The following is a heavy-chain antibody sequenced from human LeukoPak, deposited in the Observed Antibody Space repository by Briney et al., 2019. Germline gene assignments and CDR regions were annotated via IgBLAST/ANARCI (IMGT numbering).Heavy chain of an antibody. V-gene: IGHV3-74*01. D-gene: IGHD6-13*01. CDR1: GFTFSSYW. CDR2: INGNGSTT. J-gene: IGHJ1*01. Sequence: GGSLRLSCAASGFTFSSYWMHWVRQAPGKGLVWVSRINGNGSTTTYADSVKGRFTISRDNAKNTLYLQMSSLRAEDTAVYYCARGSYSSSWYGSEYFHHWGQGTLVTVSS. CDR3: ARGSYSSSWYGSEYFHH.